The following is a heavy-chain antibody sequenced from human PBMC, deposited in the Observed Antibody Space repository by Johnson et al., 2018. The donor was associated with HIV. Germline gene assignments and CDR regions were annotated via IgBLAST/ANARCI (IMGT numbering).Heavy chain of an antibody. V-gene: IGHV3-66*02. J-gene: IGHJ3*02. CDR2: IYSGGST. CDR1: AFTFDDHG. CDR3: ARDGWGSRGWDDAFDI. D-gene: IGHD5-24*01. Sequence: VQLVESGGGVVRPGGSLRLSCAASAFTFDDHGMSWVRQAPGKGLEWVSVIYSGGSTYYADSVKGRFTISRDSSKNTLYLQMNSLRAEDKAVYYCARDGWGSRGWDDAFDIWGQGTMVTVSS.